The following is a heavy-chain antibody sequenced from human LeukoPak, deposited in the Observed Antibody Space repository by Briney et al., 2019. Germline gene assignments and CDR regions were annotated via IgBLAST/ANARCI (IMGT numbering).Heavy chain of an antibody. J-gene: IGHJ5*02. CDR3: ARNPGIAVVGPGWLDN. Sequence: SVKVSCKASGGTFISYAISWVRQAPGQGLEWMGGIIPIFGKENNAQKFQGRVTLAADESTSTANLDLSSLTSKDTAVYDCARNPGIAVVGPGWLDNWGEGTRVTVSS. D-gene: IGHD6-19*01. CDR1: GGTFISYA. CDR2: IIPIFGKE. V-gene: IGHV1-69*13.